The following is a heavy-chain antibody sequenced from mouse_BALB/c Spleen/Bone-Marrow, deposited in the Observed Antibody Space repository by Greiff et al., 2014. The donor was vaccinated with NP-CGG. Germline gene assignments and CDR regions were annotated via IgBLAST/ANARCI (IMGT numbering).Heavy chain of an antibody. CDR1: GFNIKDYY. Sequence: VQLKESGAELVRSGASVKLSCTASGFNIKDYYMHWVKQRPEQGLEWIGWIDPENGDTEYAPKFQGKATMTADTSSNTAYLQLSSLPSEDTAVYYGNARGDYDCDYFDYWGQGTTLTVSS. J-gene: IGHJ2*01. CDR3: NARGDYDCDYFDY. CDR2: IDPENGDT. V-gene: IGHV14-4*02. D-gene: IGHD2-4*01.